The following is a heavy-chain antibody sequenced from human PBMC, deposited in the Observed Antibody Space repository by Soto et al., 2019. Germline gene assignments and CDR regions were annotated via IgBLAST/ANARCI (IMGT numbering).Heavy chain of an antibody. V-gene: IGHV3-9*01. Sequence: EVQLVESGGGLVQPGRSLRLSCAASGFTFDDYAMRWVRQAPGKGLEWVSGISWNSGSIGYADSVKGRFTISRDNAKNSLYLQMNSLRAEDTALYYCARGSWNDKYYFDYWGQGTLVTVSS. CDR1: GFTFDDYA. CDR3: ARGSWNDKYYFDY. CDR2: ISWNSGSI. J-gene: IGHJ4*02. D-gene: IGHD1-1*01.